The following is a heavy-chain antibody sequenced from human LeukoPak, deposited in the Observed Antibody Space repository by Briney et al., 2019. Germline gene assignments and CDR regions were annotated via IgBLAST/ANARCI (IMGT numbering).Heavy chain of an antibody. D-gene: IGHD2-2*02. CDR3: ARGGNSDIVVVPAAIRGIDY. CDR2: INHSGST. J-gene: IGHJ4*02. Sequence: SEALSLTCAVHGGSFSGYYWSWIRQPPGKGLEWIGEINHSGSTNYNPSLKSRVTISVDTSKNQFSLKLSSVTAADTAVYYCARGGNSDIVVVPAAIRGIDYWGQGTLVTVSS. CDR1: GGSFSGYY. V-gene: IGHV4-34*01.